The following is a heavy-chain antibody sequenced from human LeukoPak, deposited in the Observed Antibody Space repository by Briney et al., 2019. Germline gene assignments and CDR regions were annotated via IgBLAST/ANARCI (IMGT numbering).Heavy chain of an antibody. CDR3: AKDLWRLRIPRVFDY. D-gene: IGHD5-12*01. V-gene: IGHV3-23*01. Sequence: GGSLRLSCAASGFTFSSYAMSWVRQAPGKGLEWVSAISGSGGSTYYADSVKGRFTISRDNSKNTLYLQMSSLRAEDTAVYYCAKDLWRLRIPRVFDYWGQGTLVTVSS. CDR2: ISGSGGST. CDR1: GFTFSSYA. J-gene: IGHJ4*02.